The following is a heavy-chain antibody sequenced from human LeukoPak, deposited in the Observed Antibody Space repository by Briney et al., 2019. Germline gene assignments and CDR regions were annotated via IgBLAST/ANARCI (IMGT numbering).Heavy chain of an antibody. CDR1: GGSFSGYY. V-gene: IGHV4-34*01. J-gene: IGHJ4*02. D-gene: IGHD2-15*01. Sequence: SETLSLTCAVYGGSFSGYYWSWIRQPPGKGLEWIGEINHSGSTNYNPSLKSRVTTSVDTSKNQFSLKLSSVTAADTAVYYCARAPYCSGGSCIDYWGQGTLVTVSS. CDR3: ARAPYCSGGSCIDY. CDR2: INHSGST.